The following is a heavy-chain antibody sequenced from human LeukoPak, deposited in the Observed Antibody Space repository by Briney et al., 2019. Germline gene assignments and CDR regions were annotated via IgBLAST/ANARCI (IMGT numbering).Heavy chain of an antibody. J-gene: IGHJ4*02. D-gene: IGHD4-17*01. CDR2: IYPSGNT. CDR3: ARRGAGPTVTAYYFDY. V-gene: IGHV4-61*02. Sequence: SQTLSLTCTVSGDSISSSRHYWSWIRQPAGKGLEWIGRIYPSGNTNYNPSLKSRVTISLDTSKNQFSLNLRSVTAADTAVYYCARRGAGPTVTAYYFDYWGQGTLVTVSS. CDR1: GDSISSSRHY.